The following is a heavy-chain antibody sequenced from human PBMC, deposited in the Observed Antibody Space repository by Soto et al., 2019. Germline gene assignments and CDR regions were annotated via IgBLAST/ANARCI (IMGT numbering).Heavy chain of an antibody. J-gene: IGHJ4*02. CDR2: IYYTGST. CDR1: GASIRSGGYY. V-gene: IGHV4-31*03. Sequence: QVQMQESGPGLVKPSETLSLTCSVSGASIRSGGYYWSWLRQSPGKGLEWIGHIYYTGSTFYSPSLKSRLTISLDTSKNQLPLDLRSVTAADTAMYYCARIGMASIKWGRGTLVTVAS. CDR3: ARIGMASIK.